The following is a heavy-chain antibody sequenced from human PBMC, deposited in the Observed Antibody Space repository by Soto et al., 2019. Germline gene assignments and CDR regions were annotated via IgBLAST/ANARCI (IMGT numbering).Heavy chain of an antibody. D-gene: IGHD1-26*01. V-gene: IGHV1-3*01. CDR2: INAGNGNT. CDR1: GCTFTSYA. Sequence: QVQLVQSGAEVKKPGASVKVSCKASGCTFTSYAMHWVRQAPGQRLEWMGWINAGNGNTKYSQKFQGRVTITRDTSASTAYMELSSLRSEDTAVYYCARESRGASGYYYYGMDVWGQGTTVTVSS. J-gene: IGHJ6*02. CDR3: ARESRGASGYYYYGMDV.